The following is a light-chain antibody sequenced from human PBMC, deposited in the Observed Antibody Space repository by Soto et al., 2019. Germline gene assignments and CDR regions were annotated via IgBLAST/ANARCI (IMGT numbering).Light chain of an antibody. CDR3: QQRSDWPST. CDR2: DAS. CDR1: QTVSSY. J-gene: IGKJ4*01. V-gene: IGKV3-11*01. Sequence: EIVLTQSPATLSLSPGDRATLSCRASQTVSSYLAWYQQKPGQAPRLLIYDASSRATGIQARFSVSGSGTDFTLTIASLEPEDFAVYYCQQRSDWPSTFGGGTKVEIK.